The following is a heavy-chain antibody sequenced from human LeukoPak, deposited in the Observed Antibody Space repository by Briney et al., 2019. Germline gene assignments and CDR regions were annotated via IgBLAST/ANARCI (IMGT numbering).Heavy chain of an antibody. Sequence: SLRLSCAPSGFTFDEYAMHWVRPPPRKGLEWVSGISWNSGSIGYADSVKGRFTISRDNAKNSLYLQMNSLRAEDTALYYCAKDVSVAGTHFDYWGQGTLVTVSS. CDR2: ISWNSGSI. J-gene: IGHJ4*02. V-gene: IGHV3-9*01. CDR1: GFTFDEYA. D-gene: IGHD6-19*01. CDR3: AKDVSVAGTHFDY.